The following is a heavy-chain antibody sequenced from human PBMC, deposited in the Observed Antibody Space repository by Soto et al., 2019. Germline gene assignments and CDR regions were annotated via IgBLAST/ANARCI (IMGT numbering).Heavy chain of an antibody. CDR2: MQPSSGRT. CDR1: GYSFTSLD. V-gene: IGHV1-8*01. D-gene: IGHD1-26*01. CDR3: ARGVTAGVDY. Sequence: ASVKVSCKASGYSFTSLDINWVRQTTGQGLEWMGWMQPSSGRTGYAQKFQGRVTMTRDTSINTAYMELSSLTSDDTAFYYCARGVTAGVDYWRQGTLVTLSS. J-gene: IGHJ4*02.